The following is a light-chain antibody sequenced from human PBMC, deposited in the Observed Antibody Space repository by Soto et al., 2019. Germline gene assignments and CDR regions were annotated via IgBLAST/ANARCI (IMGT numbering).Light chain of an antibody. J-gene: IGLJ1*01. CDR3: GSYAGSNRRV. Sequence: QSVLTQPPSASGTPGQRVTISCSGSSSNIGSNTVNWYQQLPGTAPKLLIYSNNQRPSGVPDRFSGSKSGTSASLAISGLQSEDEADYYCGSYAGSNRRVFGTGTKLTVL. V-gene: IGLV1-44*01. CDR2: SNN. CDR1: SSNIGSNT.